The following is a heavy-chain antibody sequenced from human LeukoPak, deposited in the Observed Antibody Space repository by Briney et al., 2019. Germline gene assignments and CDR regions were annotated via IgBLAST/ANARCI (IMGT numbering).Heavy chain of an antibody. J-gene: IGHJ4*02. CDR2: ISWNSGNI. D-gene: IGHD1-26*01. CDR1: GFTFDDYA. CDR3: AKSYSGRYYATFDY. V-gene: IGHV3-9*01. Sequence: GGSLRLSCAASGFTFDDYAMHWVRQAPGKGLEWVSSISWNSGNIGYADPVKGRFTISRDNTKDSLYLQMNSLRADDTALYYCAKSYSGRYYATFDYWGQGTLVTVSS.